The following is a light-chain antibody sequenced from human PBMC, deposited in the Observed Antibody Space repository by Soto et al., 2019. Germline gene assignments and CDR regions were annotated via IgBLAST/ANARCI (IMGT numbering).Light chain of an antibody. V-gene: IGKV3-11*01. CDR2: DAS. CDR1: QSVSSY. J-gene: IGKJ2*01. CDR3: QQRSNWPLYT. Sequence: EIVLTQSPATLSLSPGERATLSCRASQSVSSYLAWYQQKPGQAPRLLIYDASNRATGIPARFSGSGSGTDLTLTISSLEPKDFAVYYCQQRSNWPLYTFGQGTKLEIK.